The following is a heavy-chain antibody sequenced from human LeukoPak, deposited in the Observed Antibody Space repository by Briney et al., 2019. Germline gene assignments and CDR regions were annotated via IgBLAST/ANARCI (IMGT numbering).Heavy chain of an antibody. CDR1: GFTFSSYG. Sequence: GGSLRLSCAASGFTFSSYGMHWVRQAPGKGLEWVAFIRYDGSNKYYADSVKGRFTISRDNAKNSLYLQMNSLRAEDTALYYCAKGFKYSSSYWDYWGQGTLVTVSS. D-gene: IGHD6-13*01. CDR3: AKGFKYSSSYWDY. CDR2: IRYDGSNK. J-gene: IGHJ4*02. V-gene: IGHV3-30*02.